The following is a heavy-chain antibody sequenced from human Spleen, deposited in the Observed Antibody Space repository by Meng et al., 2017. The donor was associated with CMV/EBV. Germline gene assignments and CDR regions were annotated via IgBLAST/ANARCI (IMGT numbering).Heavy chain of an antibody. Sequence: SVKVSCKASGGTFISYAISWVRQAPGQGLEWMGGIIPILGIANYAQKFQGRVTITADKSTSTAYMELSSRRSEDTAGYYCARGSSTWFSIDYWGPGTLVTVSS. CDR1: GGTFISYA. J-gene: IGHJ4*02. V-gene: IGHV1-69*10. CDR3: ARGSSTWFSIDY. D-gene: IGHD6-13*01. CDR2: IIPILGIA.